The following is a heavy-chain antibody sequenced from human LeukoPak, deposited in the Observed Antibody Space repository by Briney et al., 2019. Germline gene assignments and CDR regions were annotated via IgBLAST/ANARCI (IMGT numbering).Heavy chain of an antibody. CDR1: GGSISSYY. CDR2: IYTSGST. J-gene: IGHJ4*02. D-gene: IGHD3-22*01. Sequence: SETLSLTCTVSGGSISSYYWSWIRQPAGKGLEWIGCIYTSGSTNYNPSLKSRVTMSVDTSKNQFSLKLSSVTAADTAVYYCARAGDSSGYEYYFDYWGQGTLVTVSS. CDR3: ARAGDSSGYEYYFDY. V-gene: IGHV4-4*07.